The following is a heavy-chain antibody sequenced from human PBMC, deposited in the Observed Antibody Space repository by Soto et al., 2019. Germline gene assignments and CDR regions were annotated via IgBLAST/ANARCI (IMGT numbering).Heavy chain of an antibody. J-gene: IGHJ4*02. CDR2: INAGNGNT. D-gene: IGHD2-2*01. CDR3: ARDQGYCSSTSCRKTAAAGHFDY. CDR1: GYTLTSYA. Sequence: GGSVKVSCKASGYTLTSYAMHWVRQAPGQRLEWMGWINAGNGNTKYSQKFQGRVTITRDTSASTAYMELSSLRSEDTAVYYCARDQGYCSSTSCRKTAAAGHFDYWGQGTLVTVSS. V-gene: IGHV1-3*01.